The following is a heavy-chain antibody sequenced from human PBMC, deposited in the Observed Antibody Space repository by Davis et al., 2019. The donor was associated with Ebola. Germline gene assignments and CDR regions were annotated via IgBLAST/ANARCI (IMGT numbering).Heavy chain of an antibody. J-gene: IGHJ4*02. CDR1: GFTFSSYA. Sequence: GESLKISCAASGFTFSSYAMHWVRQAPGKVLELVAAISYDGSNKYYADSVKGRFTISRDNSKNTLYLKMNSLRAEDTAVYYCARDGGDYWGQGTLVTFSS. D-gene: IGHD2-15*01. CDR3: ARDGGDY. V-gene: IGHV3-30-3*01. CDR2: ISYDGSNK.